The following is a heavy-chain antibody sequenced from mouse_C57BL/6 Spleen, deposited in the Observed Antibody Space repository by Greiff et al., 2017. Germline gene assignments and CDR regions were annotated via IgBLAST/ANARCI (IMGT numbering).Heavy chain of an antibody. CDR3: ARYRPFHAMDY. V-gene: IGHV7-3*01. Sequence: EVKVVESGGGLVQPGGSLSLSCAASGFTFTDYYMSWVRQPPGKALEWLGFIRNKANGYTTEYSASVKGRFTISRDNSQSILYLQMNALRAEDSVTYYCARYRPFHAMDYWGQGTSVTVSS. J-gene: IGHJ4*01. CDR1: GFTFTDYY. CDR2: IRNKANGYTT.